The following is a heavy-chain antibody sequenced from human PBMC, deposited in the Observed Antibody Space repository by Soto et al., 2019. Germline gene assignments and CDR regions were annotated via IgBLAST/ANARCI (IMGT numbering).Heavy chain of an antibody. D-gene: IGHD3-22*01. CDR2: IYYSGST. V-gene: IGHV4-30-4*01. Sequence: SESLSLTCTVSGGSISSGDYYWSWIRQPPGKGLEWIGYIYYSGSTYYNPSLKSRVTISVDTSKNQFSLKLSSVTAADTAAYYCAAYYYDSSGYLDYWGQGTLVTVSS. CDR3: AAYYYDSSGYLDY. J-gene: IGHJ4*02. CDR1: GGSISSGDYY.